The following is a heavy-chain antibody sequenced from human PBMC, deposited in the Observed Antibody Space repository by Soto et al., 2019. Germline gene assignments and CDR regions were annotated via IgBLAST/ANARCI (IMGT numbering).Heavy chain of an antibody. J-gene: IGHJ4*02. V-gene: IGHV2-5*02. CDR1: GFSLTTSGVG. CDR2: IYWDDDK. CDR3: AHRVLRTVFGLVTTTAIYFDF. D-gene: IGHD3-3*01. Sequence: QITLNESGPTVVRPTETLTLTCRFSGFSLTTSGVGVGWIRQSPGKAPEWLALIYWDDDKSYSASLKSRLTITKDTSKYQVVLTVSDLDPTDTAIYYCAHRVLRTVFGLVTTTAIYFDFWGQGTPVAVSS.